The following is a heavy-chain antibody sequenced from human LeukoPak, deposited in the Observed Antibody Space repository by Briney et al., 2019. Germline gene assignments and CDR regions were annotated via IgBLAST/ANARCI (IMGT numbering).Heavy chain of an antibody. D-gene: IGHD5-24*01. J-gene: IGHJ4*02. Sequence: GGSLRLSCAASGFTFTTSWMHWVRQAPGKGLVWVSRINSDGSTRNYADSVKGRFTISRDNAKNALYLQMDSLRAEDAAVYYCVRHQDGYNGFDCWGQGTLVTVSS. CDR3: VRHQDGYNGFDC. CDR2: INSDGSTR. V-gene: IGHV3-74*01. CDR1: GFTFTTSW.